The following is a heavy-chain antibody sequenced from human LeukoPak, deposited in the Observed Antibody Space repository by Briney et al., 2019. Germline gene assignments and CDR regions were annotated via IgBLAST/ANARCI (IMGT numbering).Heavy chain of an antibody. Sequence: GRSLRLSCAASGFTFSSYAMHWVRQAPGKGLEWVAVISYDGSNKYYADSVKGRFTISRDNSKNTLYLQMNSLRAEDTAVYYCARGKEKWLDHFDYWGQGSLVTVSS. CDR1: GFTFSSYA. J-gene: IGHJ4*02. V-gene: IGHV3-30-3*01. CDR2: ISYDGSNK. CDR3: ARGKEKWLDHFDY. D-gene: IGHD6-19*01.